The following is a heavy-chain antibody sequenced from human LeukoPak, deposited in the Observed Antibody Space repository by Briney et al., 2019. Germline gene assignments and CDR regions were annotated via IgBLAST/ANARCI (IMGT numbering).Heavy chain of an antibody. CDR2: IVVGSGNT. J-gene: IGHJ3*02. D-gene: IGHD6-13*01. V-gene: IGHV1-58*02. Sequence: ASVKVSCKTSGFTFTSSAIQWVRQARGQRLEWIGWIVVGSGNTNYAQEFQERVTITRDMSTSTAYMELSSLRSEDTAVYYCAADPGATSLIAVAGTRAFDIWGQGTMVAVSS. CDR3: AADPGATSLIAVAGTRAFDI. CDR1: GFTFTSSA.